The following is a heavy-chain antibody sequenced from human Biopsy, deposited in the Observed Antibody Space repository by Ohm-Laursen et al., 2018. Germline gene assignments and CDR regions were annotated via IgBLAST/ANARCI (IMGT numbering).Heavy chain of an antibody. J-gene: IGHJ3*01. Sequence: SQTLSLTCAVSGGDINNYYWSWIRQPAGKGLEWIGRIYPGGSTNYNPSLKSRVTMSVDTSKKQLSLRLRSATAADTAMYYCASVVLGPTNDAFDLWGQGTMVVVSS. CDR2: IYPGGST. CDR1: GGDINNYY. D-gene: IGHD3-22*01. CDR3: ASVVLGPTNDAFDL. V-gene: IGHV4-4*07.